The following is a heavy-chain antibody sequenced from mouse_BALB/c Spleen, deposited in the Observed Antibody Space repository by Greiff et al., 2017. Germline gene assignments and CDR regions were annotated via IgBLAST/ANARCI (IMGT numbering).Heavy chain of an antibody. J-gene: IGHJ4*01. CDR3: ARSHDPYAMDY. V-gene: IGHV5-17*02. CDR2: ISSGSSTI. Sequence: DVMLVESGGGLVQPGGSRKLSCAASGFTFSSFGMHWVRQAPEKGLEWVAYISSGSSTIYYADTVKGRFTISRDNPKNTLFLQMTSLRSEDTAMYYCARSHDPYAMDYWGQGTSVTVSS. CDR1: GFTFSSFG.